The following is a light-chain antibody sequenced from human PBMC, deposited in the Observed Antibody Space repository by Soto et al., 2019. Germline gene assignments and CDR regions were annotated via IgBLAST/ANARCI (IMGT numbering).Light chain of an antibody. CDR3: QQYGSSPSWT. Sequence: QMTQSPSSLSASVGEKIIITCRASRDVGSDVSWYQQKPGQAPKLLIYAASNLYTGVPSRFSGSRSGTEFTLTISSLQPEDFAVYYCQQYGSSPSWTFGQGTKVEIK. J-gene: IGKJ1*01. CDR2: AAS. V-gene: IGKV1-17*01. CDR1: RDVGSD.